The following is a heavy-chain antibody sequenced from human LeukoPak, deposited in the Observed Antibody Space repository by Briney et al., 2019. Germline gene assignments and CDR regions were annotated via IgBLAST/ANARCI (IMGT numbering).Heavy chain of an antibody. CDR3: ARLSSWKYYFDY. D-gene: IGHD6-13*01. Sequence: SETLSLTCAVYGGSFSGYYWSRIRQPPGKGLEWIGEINHSGSTNYNPSLKSRVTISVDTSKNQFSLKLSSVTAADTAVYYCARLSSWKYYFDYWGQGTLVTVSS. J-gene: IGHJ4*02. CDR2: INHSGST. V-gene: IGHV4-34*01. CDR1: GGSFSGYY.